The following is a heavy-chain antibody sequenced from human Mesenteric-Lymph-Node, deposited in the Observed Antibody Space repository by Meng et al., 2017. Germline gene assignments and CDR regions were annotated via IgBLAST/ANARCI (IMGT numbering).Heavy chain of an antibody. V-gene: IGHV3-23*01. J-gene: IGHJ4*02. Sequence: GGSLRLSCAASGFTFSSYAMSWVRQAPGKGLEWVSAISGSGGSTYYADSVKGRFTISRDNSKNTLYLQMNSLRAEDTAVYYCAKGEYTYYYDSSGSATDYWGQGTLVTVSS. CDR3: AKGEYTYYYDSSGSATDY. CDR1: GFTFSSYA. D-gene: IGHD3-22*01. CDR2: ISGSGGST.